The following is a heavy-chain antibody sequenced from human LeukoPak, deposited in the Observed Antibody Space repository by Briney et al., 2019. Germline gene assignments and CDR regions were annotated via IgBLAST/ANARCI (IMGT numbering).Heavy chain of an antibody. CDR2: INPNSGDT. V-gene: IGHV1-2*02. CDR1: GYTFTGYY. CDR3: ARTVPVVVVTATFFDY. Sequence: ASVKVFCKASGYTFTGYYMHWVRQAPGQGLEWMGWINPNSGDTNYAQKFQGRVTMTRDTSISTAYMELSRLRSDDTAVYYCARTVPVVVVTATFFDYWGQGTLVTVSS. J-gene: IGHJ4*02. D-gene: IGHD2-15*01.